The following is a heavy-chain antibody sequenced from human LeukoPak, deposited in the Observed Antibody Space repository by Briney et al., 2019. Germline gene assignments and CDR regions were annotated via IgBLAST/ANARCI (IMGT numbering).Heavy chain of an antibody. CDR3: ASFRFFDSSGYRN. Sequence: SETLSLTCTVSGGSVSSGSYYWSWIRQPPGKGLEWTGYIYYSGTTNYNPSLNSRVTISVDTSKNQFSLKLSSVTAADTAVYYCASFRFFDSSGYRNWGQGILVTVSS. CDR1: GGSVSSGSYY. CDR2: IYYSGTT. V-gene: IGHV4-61*01. J-gene: IGHJ4*02. D-gene: IGHD3-22*01.